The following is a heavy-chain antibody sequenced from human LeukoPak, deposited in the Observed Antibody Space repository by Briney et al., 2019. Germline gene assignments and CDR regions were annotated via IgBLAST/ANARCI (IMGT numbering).Heavy chain of an antibody. CDR2: INGGGDIM. V-gene: IGHV3-23*01. Sequence: GGSLRLSCAASGFSFRAYDLIWVRQAPGKGLDWVSIINGGGDIMMYEDSVKGRFTISRDNSKNSLYLQMNSLRAEDTAMYYCAGYCSTTSCYGIDYWGQGTPVTVSS. CDR1: GFSFRAYD. J-gene: IGHJ4*02. CDR3: AGYCSTTSCYGIDY. D-gene: IGHD2-2*01.